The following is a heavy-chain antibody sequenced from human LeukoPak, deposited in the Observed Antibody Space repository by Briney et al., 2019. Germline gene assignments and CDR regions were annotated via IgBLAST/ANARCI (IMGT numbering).Heavy chain of an antibody. D-gene: IGHD3-16*02. Sequence: GGSLRLSCAASGFSFSGYYMSWIRQAPGKGLEWIAYISSGPIYTNHADSVKGRFTISRDNSKNTLYLQMNSLRAEDTAVYYCARAIPSYHFDHWGQGTLVTVSS. CDR3: ARAIPSYHFDH. CDR2: ISSGPIYT. CDR1: GFSFSGYY. J-gene: IGHJ4*02. V-gene: IGHV3-11*03.